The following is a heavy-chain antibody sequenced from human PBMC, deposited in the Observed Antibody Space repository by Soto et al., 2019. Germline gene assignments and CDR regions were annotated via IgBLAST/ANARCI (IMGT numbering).Heavy chain of an antibody. CDR3: ARTYYDILTGRNWFDP. CDR1: GGSISSGGYY. V-gene: IGHV4-31*03. Sequence: TVSGGSISSGGYYWSWIRQHPGKGLEWIGYIYYSGSTYYNPSLKSRVTISVDTSKNQFSLKLSSVTAADTAVYYCARTYYDILTGRNWFDPWGQGTLVTVSS. J-gene: IGHJ5*02. D-gene: IGHD3-9*01. CDR2: IYYSGST.